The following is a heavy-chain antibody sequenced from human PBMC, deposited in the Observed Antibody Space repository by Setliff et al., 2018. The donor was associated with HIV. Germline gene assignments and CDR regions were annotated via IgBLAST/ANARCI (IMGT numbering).Heavy chain of an antibody. D-gene: IGHD2-8*01. J-gene: IGHJ6*03. V-gene: IGHV1-69*01. CDR2: IIPMYGTT. Sequence: SVKVSCKASRGTFNRYTISWVRQAPGQGIEWMGGIIPMYGTTKYAKKFQGRVTLTADESTSTAYMELSGLKSEDTALYYCARDNGLLPQPHYYNYYMDIWGKGTTVTVSS. CDR3: ARDNGLLPQPHYYNYYMDI. CDR1: RGTFNRYT.